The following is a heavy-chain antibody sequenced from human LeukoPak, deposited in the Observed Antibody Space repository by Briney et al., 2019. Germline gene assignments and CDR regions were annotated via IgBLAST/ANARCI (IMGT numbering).Heavy chain of an antibody. CDR2: IYTSGST. CDR1: GASINSGAYY. Sequence: SETLSLTCTVSGASINSGAYYWTWIRQPAGKGLEWIGRIYTSGSTNYNPSLKSRVNISRDTSKNHFSLKLDSVTAADTAVYLCARDGPSVYFDYWGQGILVTVSS. J-gene: IGHJ4*02. CDR3: ARDGPSVYFDY. V-gene: IGHV4-61*02.